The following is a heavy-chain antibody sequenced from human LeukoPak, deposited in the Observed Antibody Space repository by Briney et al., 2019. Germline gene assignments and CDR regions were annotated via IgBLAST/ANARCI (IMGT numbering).Heavy chain of an antibody. CDR3: AKDLGWNDGVDGY. D-gene: IGHD1-1*01. V-gene: IGHV3-30*02. J-gene: IGHJ4*02. CDR2: IRFDGSNK. Sequence: GGSLRLSCAASGFTFRSYGMHWVRQAPDKGLEWVAFIRFDGSNKHYADSVQGRFILSRDNSKNTLYLQMNSLRAEDTAVYYCAKDLGWNDGVDGYWGQGTLVTVSS. CDR1: GFTFRSYG.